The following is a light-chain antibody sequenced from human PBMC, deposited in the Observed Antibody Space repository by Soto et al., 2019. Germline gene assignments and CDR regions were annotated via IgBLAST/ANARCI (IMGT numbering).Light chain of an antibody. J-gene: IGLJ1*01. V-gene: IGLV3-1*01. CDR3: QAWDSSHYV. Sequence: SYELTQPPSVSVSPGQTASITCSGDKLGDKYACWYQQKPGQSPVLVIYQDSKRPSGIPERFSGSNSGNTATLTISGTQAMDEADYYCQAWDSSHYVFGTGTKGTVL. CDR1: KLGDKY. CDR2: QDS.